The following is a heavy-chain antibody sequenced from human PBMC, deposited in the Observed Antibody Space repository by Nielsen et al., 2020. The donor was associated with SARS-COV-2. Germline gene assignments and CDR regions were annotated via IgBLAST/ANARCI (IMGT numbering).Heavy chain of an antibody. J-gene: IGHJ2*01. V-gene: IGHV3-21*06. CDR1: GFRFTSYS. CDR3: ARDQDGGAATSNFYFDL. D-gene: IGHD6-25*01. Sequence: GGSLRLSCAASGFRFTSYSMNWVRQAPGKGLEWVASITMRGAYMYYADSVRGRFTVSRDTAENSLYLQMNSLRDEDTAVYYCARDQDGGAATSNFYFDLWGRGTLVIVSS. CDR2: ITMRGAYM.